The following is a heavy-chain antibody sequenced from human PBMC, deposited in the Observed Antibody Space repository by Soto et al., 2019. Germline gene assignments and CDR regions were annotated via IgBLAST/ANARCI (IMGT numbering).Heavy chain of an antibody. J-gene: IGHJ4*02. Sequence: SVKVSCKDTGGLFSSYAVSWVRQAPGQGLEWMGGIIPVFDTVYYAQKFQGRVTITADESTNTAYMELSSLRSEDTAMYYCARGGSGYVWFNEFWGQGTLVTVYS. CDR3: ARGGSGYVWFNEF. CDR2: IIPVFDTV. V-gene: IGHV1-69*13. CDR1: GGLFSSYA. D-gene: IGHD3-22*01.